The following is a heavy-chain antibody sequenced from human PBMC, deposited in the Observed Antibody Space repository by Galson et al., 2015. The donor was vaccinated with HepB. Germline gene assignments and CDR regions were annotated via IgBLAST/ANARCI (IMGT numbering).Heavy chain of an antibody. CDR1: GFTFSSYW. CDR2: IKDDGSEK. J-gene: IGHJ4*02. Sequence: SLRLSCAASGFTFSSYWMSWVRQAPGKGLEWVANIKDDGSEKYYMDSVKGRFTTSRDNAKNSLYLQVNSLRAEDTAVYYCARGIVGTPGIDYWGQGTLVTVSS. V-gene: IGHV3-7*01. CDR3: ARGIVGTPGIDY. D-gene: IGHD1-26*01.